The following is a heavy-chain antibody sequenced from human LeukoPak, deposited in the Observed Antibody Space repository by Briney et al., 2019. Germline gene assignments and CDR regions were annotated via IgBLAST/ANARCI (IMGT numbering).Heavy chain of an antibody. CDR3: ARGGRWELPRPYAFDI. Sequence: ASVKVSRMASPYTLTSYGNSWVRPAPGQGLEWMGWISVYNGHTNYAQNLQGRVTMTTDTSTSTAYMELRSLRSDDTAVYYCARGGRWELPRPYAFDIWGQGTMVTVSS. CDR1: PYTLTSYG. V-gene: IGHV1-18*01. D-gene: IGHD1-26*01. CDR2: ISVYNGHT. J-gene: IGHJ3*02.